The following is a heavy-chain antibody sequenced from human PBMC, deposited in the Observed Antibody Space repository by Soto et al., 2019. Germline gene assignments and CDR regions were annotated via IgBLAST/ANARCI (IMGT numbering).Heavy chain of an antibody. J-gene: IGHJ4*02. CDR1: GYNFINNW. V-gene: IGHV5-10-1*01. Sequence: EVQLVQSGAEVKKPGESLRISCKGSGYNFINNWTSWVRQMPGKGLEWMGRIDPSDSYTDYSPSFQGHVTTSVDKSISTAYLQWSSLKASDTAMYYCARHGTRDGYNVYDYWGQGTLVTVSS. CDR2: IDPSDSYT. CDR3: ARHGTRDGYNVYDY. D-gene: IGHD1-1*01.